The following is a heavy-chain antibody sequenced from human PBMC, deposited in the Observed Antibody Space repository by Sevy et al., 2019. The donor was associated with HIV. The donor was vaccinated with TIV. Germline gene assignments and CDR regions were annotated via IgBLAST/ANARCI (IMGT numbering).Heavy chain of an antibody. D-gene: IGHD5-18*01. CDR1: GFSFSIYW. CDR2: MKQEGSEE. V-gene: IGHV3-7*03. J-gene: IGHJ4*01. CDR3: VREGLGGYIHSLDY. Sequence: GGSLRLSCAASGFSFSIYWMSWVRQAPGKGLEWVATMKQEGSEEDYVDSVKGRFTISRVNAKKSLFLQMNSLSAEDTAVYYCVREGLGGYIHSLDYWGHGTLVTVSS.